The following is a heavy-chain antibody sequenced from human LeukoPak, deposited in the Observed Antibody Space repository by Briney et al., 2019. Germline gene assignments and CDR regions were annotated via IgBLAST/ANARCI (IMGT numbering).Heavy chain of an antibody. D-gene: IGHD3-10*01. Sequence: PSETLSLTCTVSGGSISSSSYYWGWIRQPPGKGLEWIGSIYYSGGTYYKPSLKSRITISVDTSKNQFSLRLSSVTAADTAVYYCARLWDGNMGYWGQGTLVTVSS. J-gene: IGHJ4*02. V-gene: IGHV4-39*07. CDR2: IYYSGGT. CDR1: GGSISSSSYY. CDR3: ARLWDGNMGY.